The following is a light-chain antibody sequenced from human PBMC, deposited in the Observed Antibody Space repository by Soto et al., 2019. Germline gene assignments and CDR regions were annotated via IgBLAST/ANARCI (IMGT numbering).Light chain of an antibody. CDR3: QQYGSSPPHT. V-gene: IGKV3-20*01. Sequence: EVVLTQSPGTLSLSAGERATLSCRASQSVSNNYFAWYQQKPGQAPRLLIFGSSDRANGIPDRFSGSGSGKDLTLTIGRLEPEEFAVYYCQQYGSSPPHTFGQGTKLEIK. CDR2: GSS. CDR1: QSVSNNY. J-gene: IGKJ2*01.